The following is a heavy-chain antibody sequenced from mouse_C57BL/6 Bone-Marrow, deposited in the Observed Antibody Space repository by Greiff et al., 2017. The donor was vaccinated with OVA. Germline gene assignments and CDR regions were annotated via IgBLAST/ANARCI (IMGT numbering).Heavy chain of an antibody. CDR3: ARNSDWDAWFAY. J-gene: IGHJ3*01. Sequence: VKLMESGPGLVQPSQSLSITCTVSGFSLSSYGVHWVRQSPGKGLEWLGSIWSGGSTDYNAAFISRLSISKDNSKSQVFFKMNSLQADDTAIYYCARNSDWDAWFAYWGQGTLVTVSA. D-gene: IGHD4-1*01. V-gene: IGHV2-2*01. CDR1: GFSLSSYG. CDR2: IWSGGST.